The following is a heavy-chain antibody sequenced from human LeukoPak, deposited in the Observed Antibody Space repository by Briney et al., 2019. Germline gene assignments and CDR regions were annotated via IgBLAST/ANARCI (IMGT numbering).Heavy chain of an antibody. CDR2: ISYSGQQK. CDR1: GFSFSDYA. D-gene: IGHD3-10*01. J-gene: IGHJ4*02. V-gene: IGHV3-30*04. CDR3: ATSSPMVRPDFDY. Sequence: GRSLRLSCAASGFSFSDYAMHWVRQGPGKGLEWVAVISYSGQQKYYGDSVKGRFTVSRDNSKNTLYLQMNSLRAEDTAVYYCATSSPMVRPDFDYWGQGTLVTVSS.